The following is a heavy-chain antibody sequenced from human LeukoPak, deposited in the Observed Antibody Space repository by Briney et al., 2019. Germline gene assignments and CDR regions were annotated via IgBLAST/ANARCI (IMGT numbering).Heavy chain of an antibody. Sequence: LETLSLTCTVSGASISPYYWSWIRQPAGKGLEWIGHIHTSGSTNYNPSLKSRVTMSLDTSKRQLSLKLNSVTAADTAVYHCAQEGMTREVIDYWGQGALVPVSS. J-gene: IGHJ4*02. V-gene: IGHV4-4*07. D-gene: IGHD3-10*01. CDR1: GASISPYY. CDR2: IHTSGST. CDR3: AQEGMTREVIDY.